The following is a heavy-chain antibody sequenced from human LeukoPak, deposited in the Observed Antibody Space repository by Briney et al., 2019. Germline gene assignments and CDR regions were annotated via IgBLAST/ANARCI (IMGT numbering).Heavy chain of an antibody. CDR2: ISYDGSYT. D-gene: IGHD7-27*01. J-gene: IGHJ5*02. CDR3: VSGDASP. Sequence: GGSLRLSCAASTFTFSGYAMHWVRQAPGKGLEWVAVISYDGSYTYYADSVKGRFTISRDNAKNILYLQMNSLRAEDTAVYYCVSGDASPGGQGTLVTVSS. V-gene: IGHV3-30*04. CDR1: TFTFSGYA.